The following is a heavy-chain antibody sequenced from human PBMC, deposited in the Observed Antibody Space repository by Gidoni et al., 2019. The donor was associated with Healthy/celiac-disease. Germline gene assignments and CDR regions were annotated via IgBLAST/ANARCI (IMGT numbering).Heavy chain of an antibody. CDR2: ISAYNGNT. CDR1: DYTFTSYG. J-gene: IGHJ6*02. D-gene: IGHD4-17*01. Sequence: QVQLVQSGAEVKKPGASVKVSCKASDYTFTSYGISWVRQAPGQWLEWMGLISAYNGNTNYAQKLHGRVTMTTDTSTSTAYMELRSLRSYDTAVYYCARGVPDYGGLYYYGMDVWGQGTTVTVSS. CDR3: ARGVPDYGGLYYYGMDV. V-gene: IGHV1-18*01.